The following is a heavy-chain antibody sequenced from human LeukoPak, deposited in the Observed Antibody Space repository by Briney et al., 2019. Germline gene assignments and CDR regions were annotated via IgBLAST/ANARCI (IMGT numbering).Heavy chain of an antibody. CDR2: ILSSGST. CDR3: ARTNQISETAFDI. Sequence: SETLSLTCSVSSGSISNYYWSWIRQSPGKGLEWMGYILSSGSTNYNPSVKSRVTISVDTSRNQFSLKLRSVTAADTAVYYCARTNQISETAFDIWGQGTMVIVSS. D-gene: IGHD1-14*01. J-gene: IGHJ3*02. V-gene: IGHV4-59*01. CDR1: SGSISNYY.